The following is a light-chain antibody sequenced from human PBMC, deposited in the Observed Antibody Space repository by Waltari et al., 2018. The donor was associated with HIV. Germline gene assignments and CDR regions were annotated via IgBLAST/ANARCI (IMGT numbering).Light chain of an antibody. CDR1: QSISSY. Sequence: DIQMPQYPSSLSASVGDRVTITCRASQSISSYLNWYQQKPGKAPKLLIYAASSLQSGVPSRFSGSGSGTDFTLTISSLQPEDFATYYCQQSYSTPPWTFGQGTKVEIK. CDR3: QQSYSTPPWT. V-gene: IGKV1-39*01. J-gene: IGKJ1*01. CDR2: AAS.